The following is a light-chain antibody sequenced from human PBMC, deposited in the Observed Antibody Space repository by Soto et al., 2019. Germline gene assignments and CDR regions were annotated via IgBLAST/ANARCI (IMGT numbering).Light chain of an antibody. CDR1: HNVGIK. J-gene: IGKJ2*01. CDR2: GAS. Sequence: VMTQSPATLSVSPGERATLSCRVSHNVGIKLAWYQQKPGQSPRLLIYGASTRATGIPARFSGSGSGTEFTLTISSLQSEDCAVYYCHQYNNWPPVYTFGQGTKLEIK. V-gene: IGKV3-15*01. CDR3: HQYNNWPPVYT.